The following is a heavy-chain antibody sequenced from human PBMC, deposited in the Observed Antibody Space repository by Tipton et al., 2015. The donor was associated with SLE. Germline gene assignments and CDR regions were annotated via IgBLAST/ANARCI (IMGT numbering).Heavy chain of an antibody. D-gene: IGHD6-6*01. CDR1: GFTFSSYS. V-gene: IGHV3-21*05. CDR2: ITSSGSYS. Sequence: SLRLSCAASGFTFSSYSMNWVRQAPGKGLEWISYITSSGSYSNYADSVKGRFTISRDNAKNSLYLQMNSLRAEDTAVYYCAREAARIDYWGQGTLVTVSS. CDR3: AREAARIDY. J-gene: IGHJ4*02.